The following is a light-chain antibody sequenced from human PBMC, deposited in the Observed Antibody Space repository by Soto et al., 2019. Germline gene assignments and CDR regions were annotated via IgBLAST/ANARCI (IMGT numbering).Light chain of an antibody. CDR3: QQANIFPIT. Sequence: DIQMTQSPSSVSASVGDRVTITCXASQDISSWLAWYQQKPEKPPKLLIYAASSLQRGVPSRFSGSGSGTDFTLTISSLQPEDFATYYCQQANIFPITFGQGTRLEIK. CDR1: QDISSW. V-gene: IGKV1-12*01. J-gene: IGKJ5*01. CDR2: AAS.